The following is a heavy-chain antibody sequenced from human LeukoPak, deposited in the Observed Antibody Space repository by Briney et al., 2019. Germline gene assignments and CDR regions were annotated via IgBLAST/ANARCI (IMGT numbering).Heavy chain of an antibody. V-gene: IGHV3-48*01. J-gene: IGHJ4*02. Sequence: GGSLRLSCAASGFTISSHTMNWVRQAPGKGLEWVSYISSSSSNIYYADPVKGRFTISRDSAKNSLYLQMNSLRAEDAAVYYCARGQKDFDQWGQGTLVSVSS. CDR1: GFTISSHT. CDR2: ISSSSSNI. CDR3: ARGQKDFDQ.